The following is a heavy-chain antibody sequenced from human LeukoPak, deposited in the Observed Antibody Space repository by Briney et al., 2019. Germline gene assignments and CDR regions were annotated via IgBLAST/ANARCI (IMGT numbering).Heavy chain of an antibody. CDR1: GFTFSSYW. CDR2: IKQDGREK. CDR3: ARVGSGVAADDY. J-gene: IGHJ4*02. D-gene: IGHD2-2*01. V-gene: IGHV3-7*05. Sequence: GSLRLSCAASGFTFSSYWMSWVRQAPGKGLEWVANIKQDGREKYYVDSVKGRFTISRDNAKNSLYLQMNSLRAVDTAVYYCARVGSGVAADDYWGQGTLVTVSS.